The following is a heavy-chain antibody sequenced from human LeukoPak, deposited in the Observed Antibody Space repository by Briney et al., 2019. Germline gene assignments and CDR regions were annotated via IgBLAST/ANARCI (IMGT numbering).Heavy chain of an antibody. CDR2: ISYDGSNK. J-gene: IGHJ4*02. D-gene: IGHD3-22*01. CDR3: ARIFVVIKARDY. V-gene: IGHV3-30*04. Sequence: GGSLRLSCAASGFTFSSYAMHWVRQAPGKGLEWVAVISYDGSNKYYADSVKGRFTISRDNSKNTLYLQMNSLRAEDTAVYYCARIFVVIKARDYWGQGTLVTVSS. CDR1: GFTFSSYA.